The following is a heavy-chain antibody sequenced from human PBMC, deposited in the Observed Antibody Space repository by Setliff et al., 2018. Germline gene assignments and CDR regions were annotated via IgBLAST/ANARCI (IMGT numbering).Heavy chain of an antibody. CDR1: GGTFSSYA. V-gene: IGHV1-18*01. CDR2: ISAYNGNT. CDR3: ATSYSGSYYGY. D-gene: IGHD1-26*01. Sequence: ASVKVSCKASGGTFSSYAISWVRQAPGQGLEWMGWISAYNGNTNYAQKLQGRVTMTTDTSTSTAYMELRSLRSDDTAVYYWATSYSGSYYGYWGQGTLVTVSS. J-gene: IGHJ4*02.